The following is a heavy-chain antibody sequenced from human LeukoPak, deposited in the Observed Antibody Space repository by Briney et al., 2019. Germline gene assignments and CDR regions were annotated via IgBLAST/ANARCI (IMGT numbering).Heavy chain of an antibody. Sequence: SETLSLTCTVSGGSMNNYYWSWIRQSPGKGLEWVGYIYHTGSATYKPSLKSRVTLSLDTSKNQFSLRLNSVAAADTAVYYCARGRGDSKGTSFDFWGQGTLVTVSS. J-gene: IGHJ4*02. CDR2: IYHTGSA. V-gene: IGHV4-59*01. D-gene: IGHD3-22*01. CDR1: GGSMNNYY. CDR3: ARGRGDSKGTSFDF.